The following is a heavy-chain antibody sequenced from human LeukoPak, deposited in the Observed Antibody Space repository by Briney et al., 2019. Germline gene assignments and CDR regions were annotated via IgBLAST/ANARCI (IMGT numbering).Heavy chain of an antibody. D-gene: IGHD3-22*01. J-gene: IGHJ4*02. CDR2: INHSGST. Sequence: SETLSLTCAVYGGSFSVYYWSWLRQPPGKGLEWIGEINHSGSTYYNPSLKSRVTISVDTSKNRFSLKLSSVTAADTAVYYCARDLWGSSGYMGGFDYCGQGTLVTVSS. V-gene: IGHV4-34*09. CDR1: GGSFSVYY. CDR3: ARDLWGSSGYMGGFDY.